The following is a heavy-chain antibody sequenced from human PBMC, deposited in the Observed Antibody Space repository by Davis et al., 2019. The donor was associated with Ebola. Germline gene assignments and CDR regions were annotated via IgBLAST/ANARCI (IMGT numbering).Heavy chain of an antibody. D-gene: IGHD2-15*01. CDR2: INPNRGGT. J-gene: IGHJ6*02. Sequence: ASVKVSCKASGYTFTSYGICWVRQAPGQGLELMGWINPNRGGTNYAQKFQGLVTMTRDTSISTAYMELSRLRSDDTAVYYFAIGYCSGSSSCGMDVWCQGTTVTVS. V-gene: IGHV1-2*04. CDR3: AIGYCSGSSSCGMDV. CDR1: GYTFTSYG.